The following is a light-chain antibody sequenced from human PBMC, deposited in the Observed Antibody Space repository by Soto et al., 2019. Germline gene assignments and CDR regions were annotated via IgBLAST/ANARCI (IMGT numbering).Light chain of an antibody. J-gene: IGLJ1*01. CDR3: CSYAGSSSYV. CDR2: EGS. CDR1: SSDVGTYNL. V-gene: IGLV2-23*01. Sequence: QSALTQPASVSGSPGQSITISCTGTSSDVGTYNLVSWYQQHPGKAPKVMIYEGSKRPSGVSNRFSGSKSGNTASLTISGRQAEDEADYYCCSYAGSSSYVFGTGTKLTVL.